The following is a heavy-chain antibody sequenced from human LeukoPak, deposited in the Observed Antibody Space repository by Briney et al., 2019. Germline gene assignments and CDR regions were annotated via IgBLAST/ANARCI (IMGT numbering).Heavy chain of an antibody. CDR3: AKYHDYGDYDYFDY. D-gene: IGHD4-17*01. Sequence: PGGSLRLSCAASGFAFSSYAMSRVRQAPGKGLEWVSAISGSGGSTYYSDSVKGRSTISRDNSKNTLYLQMNSLRAEDTAVYYCAKYHDYGDYDYFDYWGQGTLVTVSS. V-gene: IGHV3-23*01. CDR2: ISGSGGST. CDR1: GFAFSSYA. J-gene: IGHJ4*02.